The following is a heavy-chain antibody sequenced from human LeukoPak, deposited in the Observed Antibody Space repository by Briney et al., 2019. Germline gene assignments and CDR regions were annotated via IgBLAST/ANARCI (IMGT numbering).Heavy chain of an antibody. D-gene: IGHD1-26*01. CDR3: AKGLERSYDTFDI. V-gene: IGHV3-23*01. J-gene: IGHJ3*02. CDR1: GFTFSSYA. CDR2: ISGSGGST. Sequence: GGSLRLSCAASGFTFSSYAMSWVRQVPGKGLEWVSAISGSGGSTYYADSVKGRFTISRDNSKNTLYLQMNSLRAEDTAVYYCAKGLERSYDTFDIWGQGTMVTVTS.